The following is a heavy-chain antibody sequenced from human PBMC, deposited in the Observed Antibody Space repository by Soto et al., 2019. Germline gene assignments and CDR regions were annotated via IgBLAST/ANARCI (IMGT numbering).Heavy chain of an antibody. CDR2: INQDGSEK. CDR1: GFTFSSYW. V-gene: IGHV3-7*01. J-gene: IGHJ3*02. Sequence: PGGSLRLSCAASGFTFSSYWMTWVRQAPGKGLEWVANINQDGSEKYYMDSMKGRFTISRDNAKNSLYLQMNSLRAEDTAVYYCARDHPPELLWFGDSFGAFDIWGQGTMVTVSS. D-gene: IGHD3-10*01. CDR3: ARDHPPELLWFGDSFGAFDI.